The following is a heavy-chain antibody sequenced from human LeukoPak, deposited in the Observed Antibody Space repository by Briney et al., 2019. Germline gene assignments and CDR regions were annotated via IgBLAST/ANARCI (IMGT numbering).Heavy chain of an antibody. Sequence: ASVKVSCKASGYTFTSYDINWVRQATGQGLEWMGWMNPNSGNTGYAQKFQSRVTMTRNTSISTAYMELSSLRSEDTAVYYCAGRAADSSGYYYYYYGMDVWGQGTTVTVSS. V-gene: IGHV1-8*01. CDR1: GYTFTSYD. CDR2: MNPNSGNT. J-gene: IGHJ6*02. D-gene: IGHD3-22*01. CDR3: AGRAADSSGYYYYYYGMDV.